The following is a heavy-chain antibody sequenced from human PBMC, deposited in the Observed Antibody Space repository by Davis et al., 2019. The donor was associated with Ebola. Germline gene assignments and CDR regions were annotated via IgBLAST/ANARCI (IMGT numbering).Heavy chain of an antibody. CDR1: GFTLVGYP. D-gene: IGHD2-21*02. Sequence: GESLKISCAASGFTLVGYPIHWVGKAPGKGLEWVAVISYDGNNKYYADSVKGRFTISRDNSKNTLYLQMNSLRAEDTAVYYCARGSSVTARSAFDIWGQGTLVTVSS. J-gene: IGHJ3*02. CDR3: ARGSSVTARSAFDI. V-gene: IGHV3-30-3*01. CDR2: ISYDGNNK.